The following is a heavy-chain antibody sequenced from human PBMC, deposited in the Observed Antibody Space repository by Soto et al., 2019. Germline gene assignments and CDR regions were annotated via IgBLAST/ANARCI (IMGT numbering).Heavy chain of an antibody. CDR3: AKSAGSHYDYVWGSYPFDY. CDR2: IYPGDSDT. J-gene: IGHJ4*02. CDR1: GYSFTSYW. V-gene: IGHV5-51*01. Sequence: PVESLNISCKVSGYSFTSYWIGWVVQMPGKGLEWMGIIYPGDSDTRYSPSFQGQVTISADKSISTAYLQWSSLKASDTAMYYCAKSAGSHYDYVWGSYPFDYWGQGTLVTVSS. D-gene: IGHD3-16*01.